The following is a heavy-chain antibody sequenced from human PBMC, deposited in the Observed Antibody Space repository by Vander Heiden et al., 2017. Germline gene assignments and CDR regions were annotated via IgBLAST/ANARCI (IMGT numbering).Heavy chain of an antibody. Sequence: QVQLQESGPGLVKPSQTLSLSCSVSSGPISATGYFWNWVRQHPERGLEWIGYIYYSGSTYYNPSLKSRVSISVDKSKNQLSLNLKSMTAADTAVYYCAGKSSGYYHYAMDVWGQGTTVTVSS. CDR3: AGKSSGYYHYAMDV. V-gene: IGHV4-31*03. CDR2: IYYSGST. D-gene: IGHD3-22*01. CDR1: SGPISATGYF. J-gene: IGHJ6*02.